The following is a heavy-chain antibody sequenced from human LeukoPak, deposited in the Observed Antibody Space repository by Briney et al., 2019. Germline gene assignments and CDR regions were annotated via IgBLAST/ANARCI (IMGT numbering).Heavy chain of an antibody. D-gene: IGHD3-9*01. CDR2: ISYDGSNK. CDR3: ARAPTKFRRDWFDP. Sequence: PGGSLKLSCAASGFTFSSYGMHWVRQSPGQGLEWVAVISYDGSNKYYADSVKGRFTISRDNSKNTLYLQMNSLRAEDTAVYYCARAPTKFRRDWFDPWGQGTLVTVSS. J-gene: IGHJ5*02. V-gene: IGHV3-30*03. CDR1: GFTFSSYG.